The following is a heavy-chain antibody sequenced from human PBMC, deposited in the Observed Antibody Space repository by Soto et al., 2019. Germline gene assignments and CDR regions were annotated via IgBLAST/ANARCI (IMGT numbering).Heavy chain of an antibody. CDR2: IIPIFGTA. Sequence: SVKVSCKASGGTFSSYAISWVRQAPGQGLEWMGGIIPIFGTANYAQKFQGRVTITADESTSTAYMELSSLRSEDTAVYYCARGIVATIYGMDVWGQVTTVTVSS. D-gene: IGHD5-12*01. CDR1: GGTFSSYA. J-gene: IGHJ6*01. V-gene: IGHV1-69*13. CDR3: ARGIVATIYGMDV.